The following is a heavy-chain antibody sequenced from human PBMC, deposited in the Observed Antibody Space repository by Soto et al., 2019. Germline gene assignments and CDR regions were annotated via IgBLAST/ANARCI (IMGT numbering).Heavy chain of an antibody. CDR3: ARSAGYYNFLRWFDP. V-gene: IGHV4-31*03. Sequence: QVQLQESGPGLVKPSQTLSLTCTVSGGSISSGGYYWSWIRQHPGKGLEWIVYIYYSGSTYYNPSLKSRVTISVDTSKNQFSLKLSSVTAADTAVYYCARSAGYYNFLRWFDPWGQGTLVTVSS. J-gene: IGHJ5*02. D-gene: IGHD3-9*01. CDR2: IYYSGST. CDR1: GGSISSGGYY.